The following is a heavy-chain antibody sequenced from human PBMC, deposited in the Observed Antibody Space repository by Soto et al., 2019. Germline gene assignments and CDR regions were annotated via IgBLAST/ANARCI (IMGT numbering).Heavy chain of an antibody. CDR2: ISAYNGNT. D-gene: IGHD4-17*01. CDR3: ARERDYGDYALAFPRDY. V-gene: IGHV1-18*01. CDR1: GYTFTSYG. J-gene: IGHJ4*02. Sequence: QVQLVQSGAEVKKPGASVKVSCKASGYTFTSYGISWVRQAPGXXXXXMXWISAYNGNTNYAQKLQGRVTMTTDTSTSTAYMELRSLRSDDTAVYYCARERDYGDYALAFPRDYWGQGTLVTVSS.